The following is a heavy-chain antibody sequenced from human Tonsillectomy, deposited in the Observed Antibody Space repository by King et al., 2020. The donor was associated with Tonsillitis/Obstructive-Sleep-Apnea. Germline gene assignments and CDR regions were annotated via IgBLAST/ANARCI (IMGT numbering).Heavy chain of an antibody. CDR2: IYYSGST. Sequence: QLQESGPGLVKPSETLSLTCTVSGGSIRSSHYYWGWIRQPTGKGLEWIGSIYYSGSTYYNPSLKSRVTISVDTSKNQFSLKLSSVTAADTAVYYCARHRGYYFDYWGQGTLVTVSS. D-gene: IGHD3-10*01. CDR1: GGSIRSSHYY. V-gene: IGHV4-39*01. J-gene: IGHJ4*02. CDR3: ARHRGYYFDY.